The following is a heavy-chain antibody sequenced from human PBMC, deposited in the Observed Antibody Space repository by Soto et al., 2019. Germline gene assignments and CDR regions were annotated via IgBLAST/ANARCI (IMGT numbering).Heavy chain of an antibody. CDR3: AIWGSSGWYFDY. Sequence: QVQLVQSGAEVKKPGSSVKVSCKASGVTFSSYTISWVRQAPGQGLEWMGRIIPILGIANYTQKFQGRVTIPADKSTMTANMELSSLRSEDTAVYYCAIWGSSGWYFDYWGQGTLVTVSS. J-gene: IGHJ4*02. V-gene: IGHV1-69*02. CDR2: IIPILGIA. D-gene: IGHD6-19*01. CDR1: GVTFSSYT.